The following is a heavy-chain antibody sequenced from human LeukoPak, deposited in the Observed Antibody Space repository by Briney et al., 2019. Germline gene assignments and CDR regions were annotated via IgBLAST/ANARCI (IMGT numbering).Heavy chain of an antibody. CDR3: AREPDILTGYYMDY. Sequence: GGSLRLSCAASGFTFSTYSMNWVRQAPGKGLEWVSSISTGGSYIYYADSVKGRFTLSRDNAKNSLYLQMNSLRAEDTAVYYCAREPDILTGYYMDYWGQGTLVTVSS. D-gene: IGHD3-9*01. J-gene: IGHJ4*02. CDR1: GFTFSTYS. V-gene: IGHV3-21*01. CDR2: ISTGGSYI.